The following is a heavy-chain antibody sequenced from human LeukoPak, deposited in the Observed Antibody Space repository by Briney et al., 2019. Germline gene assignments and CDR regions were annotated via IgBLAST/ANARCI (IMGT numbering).Heavy chain of an antibody. CDR1: GGSISSSTHY. J-gene: IGHJ3*02. CDR3: ARGAPSVSVDGMRDAFDI. Sequence: KPSETLSLTCTVSGGSISSSTHYWGWIRQPPGKGLEWIGNIYYRGSTYYNPSLKSRLTISVDTSKNQFSLKLSSVTAADTAVYYCARGAPSVSVDGMRDAFDIWGQGTMVTVSS. V-gene: IGHV4-39*07. CDR2: IYYRGST. D-gene: IGHD6-19*01.